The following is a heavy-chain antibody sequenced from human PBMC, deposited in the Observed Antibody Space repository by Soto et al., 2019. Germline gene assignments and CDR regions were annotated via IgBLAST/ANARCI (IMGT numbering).Heavy chain of an antibody. V-gene: IGHV3-33*01. J-gene: IGHJ4*02. Sequence: LRLSCAASGFTFSSYGMHWVRQAPGKGLEWVAVIWYDGSNKYYADSVKGRFTISRDNSKNTLYLQMNSLRAEDTAVYYCASASSSVSYWGQGTLVTVSS. CDR1: GFTFSSYG. CDR2: IWYDGSNK. CDR3: ASASSSVSY.